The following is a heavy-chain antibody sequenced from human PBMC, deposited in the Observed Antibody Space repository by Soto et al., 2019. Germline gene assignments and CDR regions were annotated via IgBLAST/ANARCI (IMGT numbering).Heavy chain of an antibody. CDR1: GYTFPSYA. D-gene: IGHD3-3*01. V-gene: IGHV1-3*01. Sequence: ASVKGSCKASGYTFPSYAMHWVRQAPGQRLEWMGWINAGNGNTKYSQKFQGRVTITRDTSASTAYMELSSLRSEDTAVYYCAGGWDFWSGYPPGYGMDVWGQGTTVTVSS. CDR3: AGGWDFWSGYPPGYGMDV. CDR2: INAGNGNT. J-gene: IGHJ6*02.